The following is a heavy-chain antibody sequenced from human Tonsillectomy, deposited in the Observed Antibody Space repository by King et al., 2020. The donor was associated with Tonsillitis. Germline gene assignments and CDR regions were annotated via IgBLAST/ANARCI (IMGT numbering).Heavy chain of an antibody. V-gene: IGHV3-48*01. J-gene: IGHJ4*02. CDR3: ARIQATSVRLRFLEWLGEKHRTLDYYFDY. Sequence: VQLVESGGGLVQPGGSLRLSCAASGFTFSSYSMNWVRQAPGKGLEWVSYISSSSSTIYYADSVKGRFTISRDNAKNSLYLQMNSLRAEDTAVYYCARIQATSVRLRFLEWLGEKHRTLDYYFDYWGQGTLVTVSS. D-gene: IGHD3-3*01. CDR1: GFTFSSYS. CDR2: ISSSSSTI.